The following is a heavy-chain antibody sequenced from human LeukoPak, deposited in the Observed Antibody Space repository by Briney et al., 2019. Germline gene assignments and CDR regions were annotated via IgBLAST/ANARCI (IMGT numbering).Heavy chain of an antibody. V-gene: IGHV1-69*13. D-gene: IGHD6-19*01. CDR2: IIPLFGTP. Sequence: VASVKVSCKAYGGTFSSYAITWVRQAPGQGLEWMGGIIPLFGTPNYAQKFQGRVTITADESTSTAYMELSSLRSEDTAVYYCARDLSSGWYYFDYWGQGTLVTVSS. CDR1: GGTFSSYA. J-gene: IGHJ4*02. CDR3: ARDLSSGWYYFDY.